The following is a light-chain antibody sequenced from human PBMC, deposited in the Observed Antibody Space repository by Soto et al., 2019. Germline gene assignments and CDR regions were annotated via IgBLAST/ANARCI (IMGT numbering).Light chain of an antibody. V-gene: IGKV1-5*01. CDR2: DVS. Sequence: DIQMTQSPSTLSASVGDRVIITCRASQSVSSWLAWYQQKPGKAPNLLIYDVSTLESGVPSRFSGSGSGTEFTLTINSLQPDDFATYYCQQYISESWTFGQGTKVEIK. CDR3: QQYISESWT. CDR1: QSVSSW. J-gene: IGKJ1*01.